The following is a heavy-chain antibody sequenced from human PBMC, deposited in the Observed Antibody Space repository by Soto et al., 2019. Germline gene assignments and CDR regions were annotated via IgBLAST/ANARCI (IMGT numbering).Heavy chain of an antibody. CDR1: GGTFSSYA. Sequence: VKVSCKASGGTFSSYAISWVRQAPGQGLEWMGGIIPIFGTANYAQKFQGRVTITADKSMSTAYMELSSLRSEDTAVYYCAVCSGGSCYREGWFDPWGQGTLVTVSS. V-gene: IGHV1-69*13. D-gene: IGHD2-15*01. CDR3: AVCSGGSCYREGWFDP. CDR2: IIPIFGTA. J-gene: IGHJ5*02.